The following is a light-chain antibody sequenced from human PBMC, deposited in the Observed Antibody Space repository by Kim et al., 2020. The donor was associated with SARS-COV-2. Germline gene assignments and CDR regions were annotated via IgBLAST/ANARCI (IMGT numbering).Light chain of an antibody. Sequence: GQPITISCIGTSSDIGHYNYVSWYQQHAGKVPKLMIYDVSDRPSGVSDRFSGFKSGHTASLTISGLQAEDEADYYCSAYTSSDIWVFGGGTQLTVL. CDR2: DVS. V-gene: IGLV2-14*04. J-gene: IGLJ3*02. CDR1: SSDIGHYNY. CDR3: SAYTSSDIWV.